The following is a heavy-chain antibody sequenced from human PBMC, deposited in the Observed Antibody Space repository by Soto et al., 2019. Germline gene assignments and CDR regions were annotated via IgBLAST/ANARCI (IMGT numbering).Heavy chain of an antibody. D-gene: IGHD5-12*01. CDR1: GFTFSSYG. V-gene: IGHV1-18*01. CDR2: ISAYNGNT. Sequence: QVQLVESGGGVVQPGRSLRLSCAASGFTFSSYGISWVRQAPGQGLEWMGWISAYNGNTNYAQKLQGRVTMTTDTSTSTAYMELRSLRSDDTAVYYCASLGATIRDTYYYYGMDVWGQGTTVTVSS. CDR3: ASLGATIRDTYYYYGMDV. J-gene: IGHJ6*02.